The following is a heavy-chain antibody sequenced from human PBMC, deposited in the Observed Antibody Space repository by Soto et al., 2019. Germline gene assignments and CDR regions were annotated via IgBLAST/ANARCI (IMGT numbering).Heavy chain of an antibody. CDR3: GRGASGSYRLDY. D-gene: IGHD3-10*01. J-gene: IGHJ4*02. CDR1: GFTFSNYW. Sequence: EVQLVESGGGLVQPGGSLRLSCAASGFTFSNYWMHWVRQAPGKGLVWVSRINGDGTGTNYADSVKGQFTISRDNAKNTLYLQMSGLRAEDTAVYYGGRGASGSYRLDYWGQGTLVTVSS. CDR2: INGDGTGT. V-gene: IGHV3-74*01.